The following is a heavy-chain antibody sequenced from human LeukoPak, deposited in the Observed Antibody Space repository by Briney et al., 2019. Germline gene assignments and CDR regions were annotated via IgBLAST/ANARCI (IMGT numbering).Heavy chain of an antibody. V-gene: IGHV4-59*01. CDR1: GGSISSYY. CDR3: ARSSYSSSSATDY. D-gene: IGHD6-6*01. Sequence: PSETLSLTCTVSGGSISSYYWSWIRQPPGRGLEWIGYIYYSGSTNYNPSLKSRVTISVDTSKNQFSLKLSSVTAADTAVYYCARSSYSSSSATDYWGQGTLVTVSS. J-gene: IGHJ4*02. CDR2: IYYSGST.